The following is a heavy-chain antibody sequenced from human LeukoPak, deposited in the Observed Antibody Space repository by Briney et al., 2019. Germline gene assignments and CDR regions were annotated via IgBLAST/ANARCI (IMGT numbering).Heavy chain of an antibody. Sequence: SQTLSLTCTVSGGSISSGSYYWSWIRQPAGEGLEWIGRIYTSGSTNYNPSLKSRVTISVDTSKNQFSLKLSSVTAADTAVYYCASLIAAAGLGFDPWGQGTLVTVSS. CDR2: IYTSGST. D-gene: IGHD6-13*01. CDR3: ASLIAAAGLGFDP. J-gene: IGHJ5*02. V-gene: IGHV4-61*02. CDR1: GGSISSGSYY.